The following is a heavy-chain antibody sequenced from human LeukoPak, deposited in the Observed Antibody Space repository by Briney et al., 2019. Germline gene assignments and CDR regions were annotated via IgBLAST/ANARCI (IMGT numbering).Heavy chain of an antibody. D-gene: IGHD3-3*01. CDR1: GFTFSSYW. J-gene: IGHJ4*02. CDR2: INHNGNVN. V-gene: IGHV3-7*01. CDR3: ATDRGWRTSGYYLYYFEY. Sequence: GGSLRLSCAASGFTFSSYWMNWARQAPGKGLEWVASINHNGNVNYYVDSVKGRFTISRDNAKNSLYLQMSSLRAEDTAVYYCATDRGWRTSGYYLYYFEYWGQGTLVTYSS.